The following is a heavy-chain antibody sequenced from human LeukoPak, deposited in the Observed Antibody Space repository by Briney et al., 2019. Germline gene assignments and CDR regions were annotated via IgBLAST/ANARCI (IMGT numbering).Heavy chain of an antibody. D-gene: IGHD3-22*01. J-gene: IGHJ4*02. CDR3: AGDSSGYYDNLPSFDY. V-gene: IGHV3-53*01. Sequence: GGSLRLSCAASGFTISNNYMSWVRQAPGKGLEWVSLIYTGDNTYYADSVKGRFTISRDNPKNTLYLQMSNLSAEDTAVYYCAGDSSGYYDNLPSFDYWGQGTLVTVSS. CDR1: GFTISNNY. CDR2: IYTGDNT.